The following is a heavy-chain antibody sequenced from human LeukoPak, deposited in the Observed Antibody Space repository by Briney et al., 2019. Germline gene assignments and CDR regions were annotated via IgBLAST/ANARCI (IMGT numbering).Heavy chain of an antibody. CDR2: FDPEDGET. V-gene: IGHV1-24*01. CDR1: VYTLTELS. Sequence: ASVTVSFKFSVYTLTELSMHWVRQAPGKGLEWMGGFDPEDGETIYAQKFQGRVTMTEDTSTDTAYMELSSLRSEDTAVYYCATRYYDSSGYRLFDYWGQGTLVTVSS. J-gene: IGHJ4*02. CDR3: ATRYYDSSGYRLFDY. D-gene: IGHD3-22*01.